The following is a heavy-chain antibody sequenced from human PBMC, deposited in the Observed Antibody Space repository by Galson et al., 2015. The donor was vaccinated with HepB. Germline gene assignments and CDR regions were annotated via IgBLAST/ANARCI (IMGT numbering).Heavy chain of an antibody. V-gene: IGHV3-23*01. CDR2: ISGSGGST. CDR1: GFTFSNYV. CDR3: AKSRTSSSWSPGDY. J-gene: IGHJ4*02. D-gene: IGHD6-13*01. Sequence: SLRLSCAASGFTFSNYVINWVRQAPGKGLEWVSAISGSGGSTYYADSVKGRFTISRDNSKNTLYLQMNSLRAEDTALYYCAKSRTSSSWSPGDYWGQGTLVTVSS.